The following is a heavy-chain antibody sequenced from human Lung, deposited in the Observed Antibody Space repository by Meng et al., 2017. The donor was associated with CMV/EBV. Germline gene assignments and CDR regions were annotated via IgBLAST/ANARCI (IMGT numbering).Heavy chain of an antibody. CDR2: INEAGSVK. Sequence: GESLKISCAASGFTFTNYWMTWVRQAPGKGLEWVGNINEAGSVKHYVDSVKGRFTMSRDNAKNSVYLQMNALRADDMAVYFCAREYWGPDYWGQGTLVTVSS. CDR3: AREYWGPDY. J-gene: IGHJ4*02. CDR1: GFTFTNYW. V-gene: IGHV3-7*01. D-gene: IGHD7-27*01.